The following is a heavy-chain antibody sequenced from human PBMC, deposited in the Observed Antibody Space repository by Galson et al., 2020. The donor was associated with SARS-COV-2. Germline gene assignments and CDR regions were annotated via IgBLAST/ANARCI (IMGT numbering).Heavy chain of an antibody. Sequence: SCAASGFTFSSYAMSWVRQTPGKGLEWVSGISDGGGTTYYADSVKGRFTISRDNSNNTLYLQVNSLRAEDTAVYYCTKGLYSSSTWHYYYYIDIWSKGTTVTGSS. D-gene: IGHD6-6*01. J-gene: IGHJ6*03. V-gene: IGHV3-23*01. CDR3: TKGLYSSSTWHYYYYIDI. CDR1: GFTFSSYA. CDR2: ISDGGGTT.